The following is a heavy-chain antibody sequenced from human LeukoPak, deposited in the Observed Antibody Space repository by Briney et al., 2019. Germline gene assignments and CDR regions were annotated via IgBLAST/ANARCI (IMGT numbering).Heavy chain of an antibody. Sequence: GGSLRLSCAASGFTFSTFAMIWVRQAPGKGLEWVSAISGSGGSTYYADSVKGRFTISRDNSKNTLYLQMNSLRAEDTAVYYCAKVSNWYFDLWGRGTLVTVSS. V-gene: IGHV3-23*01. CDR1: GFTFSTFA. CDR2: ISGSGGST. J-gene: IGHJ2*01. CDR3: AKVSNWYFDL.